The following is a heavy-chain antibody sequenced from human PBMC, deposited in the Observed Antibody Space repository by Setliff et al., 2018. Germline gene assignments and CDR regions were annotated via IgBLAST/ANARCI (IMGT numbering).Heavy chain of an antibody. CDR1: GYSFTTYW. Sequence: PGESLKISCKGSGYSFTTYWIGWVRQMPGKGLELMGIIYPADSDPRYSPSFQGRVTISADKSISTAYLQWSSLKASDTAMYYCARHAVPYYDSSNDAFDIWGQGAMVTVSS. CDR3: ARHAVPYYDSSNDAFDI. CDR2: IYPADSDP. V-gene: IGHV5-51*01. D-gene: IGHD3-22*01. J-gene: IGHJ3*02.